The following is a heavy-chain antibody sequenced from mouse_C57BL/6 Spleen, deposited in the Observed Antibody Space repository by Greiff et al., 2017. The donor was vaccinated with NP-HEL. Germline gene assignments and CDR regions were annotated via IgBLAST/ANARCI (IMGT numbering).Heavy chain of an antibody. J-gene: IGHJ3*01. CDR2: IHPNSGST. V-gene: IGHV1-64*01. CDR1: GYTFTSYW. D-gene: IGHD2-3*01. CDR3: AGLYDGYYGGFAY. Sequence: VQLQQSGAELVKPGASVKLSCKASGYTFTSYWMHWVKQRPGQGLEWIGMIHPNSGSTNYNEKFKSKATLTVDKSSSTAYMQLSSLTSEDSAVYYCAGLYDGYYGGFAYWGQGTLVTVSA.